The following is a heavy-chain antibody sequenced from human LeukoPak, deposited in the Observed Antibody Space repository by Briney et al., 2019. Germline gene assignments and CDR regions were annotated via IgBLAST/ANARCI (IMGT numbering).Heavy chain of an antibody. CDR1: GGSISSSSYY. Sequence: SETLSLTCTVSGGSISSSSYYWGWIRQPPEKGLEWIGSIYYSGSTYYNPSLKSRVTISVDPSKNQFSLKLSSVTAADTAVYYCASSLEMGAYYFDYWGQGTLVTVSS. V-gene: IGHV4-39*07. D-gene: IGHD5-24*01. CDR3: ASSLEMGAYYFDY. CDR2: IYYSGST. J-gene: IGHJ4*02.